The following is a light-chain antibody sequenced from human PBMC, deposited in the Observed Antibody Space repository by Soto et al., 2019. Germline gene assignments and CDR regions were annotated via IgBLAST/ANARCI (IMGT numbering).Light chain of an antibody. Sequence: EIVLTQSPGTLSLSPGERATLSCRASQTVRTNYLAWFQHKPGQAPRLLIYGASSRATGIPDRFSGSGSGTDFTLTINRLEPEDFAVYFCQQYSDSPLTFGGGNKVDIK. CDR2: GAS. CDR1: QTVRTNY. CDR3: QQYSDSPLT. J-gene: IGKJ4*01. V-gene: IGKV3-20*01.